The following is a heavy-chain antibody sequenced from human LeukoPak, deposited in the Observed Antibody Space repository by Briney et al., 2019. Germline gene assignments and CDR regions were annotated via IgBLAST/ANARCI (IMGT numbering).Heavy chain of an antibody. J-gene: IGHJ4*02. V-gene: IGHV4-59*01. CDR3: ARAPPKFYGGNSWASDY. CDR2: IYYSGST. CDR1: GGSISSYY. D-gene: IGHD4-23*01. Sequence: SETLSLTCTVSGGSISSYYWSWIRQPPGKGLEWIGYIYYSGSTNYNPSLKSRVTISVDTSKNQFSLKLSSVTAADTAVYYCARAPPKFYGGNSWASDYWGQGTLVTVSS.